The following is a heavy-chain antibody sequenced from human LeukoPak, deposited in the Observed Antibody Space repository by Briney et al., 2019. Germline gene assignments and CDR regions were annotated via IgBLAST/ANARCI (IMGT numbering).Heavy chain of an antibody. Sequence: GGSLRLSCAASGFTFSSYAMSWVRQAPGKGLEWVSAISGSGGGTYYADSVKGRFTISRDNSKNTLFLQMNSLRAEDTAVYYCAKGPMRSLDVWGQGTTVTVSS. D-gene: IGHD3-22*01. J-gene: IGHJ6*02. CDR3: AKGPMRSLDV. CDR2: ISGSGGGT. CDR1: GFTFSSYA. V-gene: IGHV3-23*01.